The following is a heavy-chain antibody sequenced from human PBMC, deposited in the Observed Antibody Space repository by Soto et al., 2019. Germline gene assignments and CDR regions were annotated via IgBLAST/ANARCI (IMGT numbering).Heavy chain of an antibody. CDR1: GGSISSGGYY. CDR3: ARESPDCSSTSCYAVGWFDP. Sequence: QVQLQESGPGLVKPSQTLSLTCTVSGGSISSGGYYWSWIRQHPGKGLEWIGYIYYSGSTYYNPSRTSRVTISVDTSKNQFSLKLSSVTAADTAVYYCARESPDCSSTSCYAVGWFDPWGQGTLVTVSS. D-gene: IGHD2-2*01. CDR2: IYYSGST. J-gene: IGHJ5*02. V-gene: IGHV4-31*03.